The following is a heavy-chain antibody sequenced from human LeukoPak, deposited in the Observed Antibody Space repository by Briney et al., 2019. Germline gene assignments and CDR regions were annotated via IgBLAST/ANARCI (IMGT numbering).Heavy chain of an antibody. CDR3: AVEGSGSSFDY. Sequence: PSQTLSLTCTVSGGSISSGGYYWSSIRQHPGKGLEWIGYIYYSGSTYYNPSLKSRVTISVDTSKNQFSLKLSSVTAADTAVYYCAVEGSGSSFDYWGQGTLVTVSS. CDR2: IYYSGST. D-gene: IGHD3-10*01. V-gene: IGHV4-31*03. J-gene: IGHJ4*02. CDR1: GGSISSGGYY.